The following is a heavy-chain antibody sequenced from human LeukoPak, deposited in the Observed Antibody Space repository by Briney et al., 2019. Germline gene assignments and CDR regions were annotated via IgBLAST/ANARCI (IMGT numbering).Heavy chain of an antibody. CDR1: GGSISSDSHY. V-gene: IGHV4-31*03. Sequence: SETLSLTCTVSGGSISSDSHYWSWIRQHPGKGLEWIGYIYYSGGTYYNPSLKSRVTMSVDTSENQFSLGLSSVTAADTAVYYCASTQWSLTYKYYMDVWGKGTTVTVSS. D-gene: IGHD2-15*01. CDR3: ASTQWSLTYKYYMDV. CDR2: IYYSGGT. J-gene: IGHJ6*03.